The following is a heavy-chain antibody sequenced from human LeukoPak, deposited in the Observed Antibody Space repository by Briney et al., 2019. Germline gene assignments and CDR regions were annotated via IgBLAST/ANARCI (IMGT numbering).Heavy chain of an antibody. CDR1: GFTFSRYW. J-gene: IGHJ4*02. Sequence: GGSLRLSCAASGFTFSRYWMSWVRQAPGKGLAWVANIKQDGSERYYVDSVKGRFTISRDNAKNSLYLQMNSLRAEDTAVYYCARRVTTVDGNYFDYWGQGTLVTVSS. V-gene: IGHV3-7*01. CDR3: ARRVTTVDGNYFDY. CDR2: IKQDGSER. D-gene: IGHD1-14*01.